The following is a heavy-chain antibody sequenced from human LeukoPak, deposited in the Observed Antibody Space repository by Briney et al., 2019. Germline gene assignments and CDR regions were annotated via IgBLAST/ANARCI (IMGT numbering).Heavy chain of an antibody. CDR3: AKVSWANYFDY. Sequence: GGSLRLSCAASGFTFSSYSMSWVRQAPGKGLEWVSAISGSGGNTYYADSVRGRFTISRDNSKNTLYLQMNSLRAEDTAIYYCAKVSWANYFDYWGQGTLVTVSS. V-gene: IGHV3-23*01. D-gene: IGHD6-13*01. CDR2: ISGSGGNT. CDR1: GFTFSSYS. J-gene: IGHJ4*02.